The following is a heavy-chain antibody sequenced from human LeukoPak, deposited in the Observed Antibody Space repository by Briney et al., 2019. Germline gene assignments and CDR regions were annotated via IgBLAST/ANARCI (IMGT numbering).Heavy chain of an antibody. D-gene: IGHD6-6*01. Sequence: ASVKVSCKASGYTFTGYYMHWVRQAPGQGLEWMGWINPNSGGTNYAQQFQGRVTMTRDTSISTAYMEVSRLSSDDTAVYYCARHRAYSSSSPFDYWGQGTLVTGSS. J-gene: IGHJ4*02. CDR3: ARHRAYSSSSPFDY. CDR2: INPNSGGT. V-gene: IGHV1-2*02. CDR1: GYTFTGYY.